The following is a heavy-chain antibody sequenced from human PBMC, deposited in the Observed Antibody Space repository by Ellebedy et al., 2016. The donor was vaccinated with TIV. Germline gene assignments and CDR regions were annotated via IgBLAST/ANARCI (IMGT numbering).Heavy chain of an antibody. CDR3: ARDRRDYYGSGSYYNEGAYYGMDV. J-gene: IGHJ6*02. CDR1: GFTFSSYD. V-gene: IGHV3-13*01. Sequence: GESLKISXAASGFTFSSYDMHWVRQATGKGLEWVSAIGTAGDTYYPGSVKGRFTISRENAKNSLYLQMNSLRAEDTAVYYCARDRRDYYGSGSYYNEGAYYGMDVWGQGTTVTVSS. CDR2: IGTAGDT. D-gene: IGHD3-10*01.